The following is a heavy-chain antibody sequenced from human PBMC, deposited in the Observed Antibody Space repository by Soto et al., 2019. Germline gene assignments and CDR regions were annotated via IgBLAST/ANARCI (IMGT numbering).Heavy chain of an antibody. CDR1: GFTFSSFA. Sequence: EVQMLESGGGLIQPGGSLRLSCAASGFTFSSFAMSWVRQVSGKGLEWVAAISPSGDRTYYTDSVKGRFTISRDNFMNTLYLHMNSLRAEDAAIYYCVEEAQGHSYALSWGQGTLVTVSS. CDR2: ISPSGDRT. CDR3: VEEAQGHSYALS. J-gene: IGHJ5*02. D-gene: IGHD5-18*01. V-gene: IGHV3-23*01.